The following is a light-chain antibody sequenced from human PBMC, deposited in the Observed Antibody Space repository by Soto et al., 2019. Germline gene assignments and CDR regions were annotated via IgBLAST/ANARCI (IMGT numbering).Light chain of an antibody. CDR1: QGISND. J-gene: IGKJ3*01. Sequence: DIQMTQSPSSLYASVGDRVTITCRASQGISNDIAWYQQKPGKVPKLLIYAASTLQSGVPSRFSGSGSGPAFTLTISILHPEDVATYYCQKYKSASFTFSPGTKVDIK. CDR3: QKYKSASFT. V-gene: IGKV1-27*01. CDR2: AAS.